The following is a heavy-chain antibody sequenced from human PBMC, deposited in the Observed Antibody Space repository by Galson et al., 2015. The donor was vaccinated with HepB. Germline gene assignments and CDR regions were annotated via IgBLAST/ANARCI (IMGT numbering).Heavy chain of an antibody. J-gene: IGHJ6*02. CDR2: ISGSGDKT. CDR3: AKSTAGVDTNLFIFHFYNGMDV. Sequence: SLRLSCAASGFTFSSHGMTWVRQAPGKGLEWVSGISGSGDKTYYADSVKGRFTISRDNSKNTLYLQMNSLRAEDRALYYCAKSTAGVDTNLFIFHFYNGMDVWGQGTTVTVSS. V-gene: IGHV3-23*01. CDR1: GFTFSSHG. D-gene: IGHD2/OR15-2a*01.